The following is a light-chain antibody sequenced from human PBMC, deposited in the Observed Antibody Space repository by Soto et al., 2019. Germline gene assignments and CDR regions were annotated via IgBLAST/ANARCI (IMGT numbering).Light chain of an antibody. J-gene: IGLJ3*02. CDR2: LNNDGSH. V-gene: IGLV4-69*01. Sequence: QLVLTQSPSASASRGASVKLTCTLSSGHSSYAIAWHQQQPEKGPRYLMKLNNDGSHSKGDGIPDRFSGSSSGAERYLTISSLQSEDEADYYCQAWGTGIWVFGGGTKVTVL. CDR3: QAWGTGIWV. CDR1: SGHSSYA.